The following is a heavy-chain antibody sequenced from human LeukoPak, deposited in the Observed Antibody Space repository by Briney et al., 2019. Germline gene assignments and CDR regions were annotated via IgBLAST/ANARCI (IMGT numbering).Heavy chain of an antibody. CDR2: IIPIFGTA. V-gene: IGHV1-69*13. CDR3: AISYGQYYFDY. D-gene: IGHD5-18*01. Sequence: ASVKVSCKASGYTFTTYGISWVRQAPGQGLEWMGGIIPIFGTANYAQKFQGRVTITADESTSTAYMELSSLRSEDTAVYYCAISYGQYYFDYWGQGTLVTVSS. J-gene: IGHJ4*02. CDR1: GYTFTTYG.